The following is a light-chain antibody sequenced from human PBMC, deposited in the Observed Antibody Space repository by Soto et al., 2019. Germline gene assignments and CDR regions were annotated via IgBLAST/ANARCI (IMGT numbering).Light chain of an antibody. Sequence: QSALTQPASVSGSPGQSITISCTGTSSDVGGYNYVSWYQQHPGKAPKLMIHDVSNRPSGVSNRFSGSKSGNTASLTISGLQAEDEADYYCSSSTTSRTRVFGTGTKVTVL. J-gene: IGLJ1*01. CDR3: SSSTTSRTRV. V-gene: IGLV2-14*03. CDR1: SSDVGGYNY. CDR2: DVS.